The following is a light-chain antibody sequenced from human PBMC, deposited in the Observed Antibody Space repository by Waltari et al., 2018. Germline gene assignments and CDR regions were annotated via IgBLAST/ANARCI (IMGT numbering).Light chain of an antibody. CDR3: QNGYRAPFS. CDR1: EKVNNF. V-gene: IGKV1-39*02. J-gene: IGKJ2*03. Sequence: DIQMTQSPSSLSASLGVRVTITCRTNEKVNNFLNWYQQKPGQAPKLLIYKVSTLQSGVPSRFSGSGYGTVHSLTISSLQSEDVAMYYCQNGYRAPFSFGQGTKVEIK. CDR2: KVS.